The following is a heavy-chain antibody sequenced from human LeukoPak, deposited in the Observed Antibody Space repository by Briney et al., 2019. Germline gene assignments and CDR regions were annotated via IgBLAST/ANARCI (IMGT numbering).Heavy chain of an antibody. D-gene: IGHD6-19*01. CDR2: ITPISGDT. V-gene: IGHV1-2*02. CDR3: ASGWSITGWYNNWFDP. J-gene: IGHJ5*02. Sequence: ASVKVSCKASRYTFTGYYMHWVRQAPGQGLEWMGWITPISGDTNYGQKFQGRVTMTRDTSITTVYMELSRLRSDDTAVYFCASGWSITGWYNNWFDPWGQGTLVTVSS. CDR1: RYTFTGYY.